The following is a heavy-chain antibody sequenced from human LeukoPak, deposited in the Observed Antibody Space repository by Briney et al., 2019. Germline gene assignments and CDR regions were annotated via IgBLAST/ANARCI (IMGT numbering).Heavy chain of an antibody. CDR2: INWNGGST. CDR3: ARVGGSSGYYFDF. D-gene: IGHD3-22*01. J-gene: IGHJ4*02. V-gene: IGHV3-20*04. CDR1: GFTFDDYG. Sequence: GGSPRLSCTASGFTFDDYGMSWVRQAPGKRLEWVSGINWNGGSTGYADSVKGRFTISRDNAKNSLYLQMNSLRAEDTALYYCARVGGSSGYYFDFWGQGTLVTVSS.